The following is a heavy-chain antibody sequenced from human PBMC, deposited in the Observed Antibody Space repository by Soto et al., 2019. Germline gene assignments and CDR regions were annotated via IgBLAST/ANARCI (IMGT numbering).Heavy chain of an antibody. CDR2: IYYSGST. CDR3: ARLVGATWNYFDY. J-gene: IGHJ4*02. CDR1: GGSISSYY. V-gene: IGHV4-59*08. Sequence: SETLSLTCTVSGGSISSYYWSWIRQPPGKGLEWIGYIYYSGSTNYNPSLKSRVTISVDTSKNQFSLKLSSVTAADTAVYYCARLVGATWNYFDYWGQGTLVTVSS. D-gene: IGHD1-26*01.